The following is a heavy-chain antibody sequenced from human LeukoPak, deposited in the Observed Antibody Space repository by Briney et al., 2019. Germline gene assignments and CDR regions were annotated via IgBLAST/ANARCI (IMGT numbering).Heavy chain of an antibody. CDR1: GFTFSSYS. CDR2: ISSSGSTI. V-gene: IGHV3-48*04. Sequence: SGGSLRLSCAASGFTFSSYSMNWVRQAPGKGLEWVSYISSSGSTIYYADSVKGRFTISRDNAKNSLYLQMNSLRAEDTAVYYCARGGYSYGDFDYWGQGTLVTVSS. D-gene: IGHD5-18*01. J-gene: IGHJ4*02. CDR3: ARGGYSYGDFDY.